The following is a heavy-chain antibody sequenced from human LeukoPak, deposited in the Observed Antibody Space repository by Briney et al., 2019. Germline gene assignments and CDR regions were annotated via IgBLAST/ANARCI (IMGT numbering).Heavy chain of an antibody. J-gene: IGHJ6*03. CDR1: GYTFTGYY. D-gene: IGHD6-19*01. CDR3: ARDLYQWLPSTRPRDYYYYMDV. CDR2: INPNSGGT. V-gene: IGHV1-2*02. Sequence: GASVKVSCKASGYTFTGYYIHWVRQAPGQGLEYMGWINPNSGGTNYAQKFQGRVTMTGDTSISTAYMELSRLRSDDTAVYYCARDLYQWLPSTRPRDYYYYMDVWGEGTTVTVSS.